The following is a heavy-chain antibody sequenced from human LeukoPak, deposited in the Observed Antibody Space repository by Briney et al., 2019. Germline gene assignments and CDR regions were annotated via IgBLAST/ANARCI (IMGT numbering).Heavy chain of an antibody. Sequence: GGSLRLSCAASGFTFSSSEMNWVRQAPGKGLEWVGRIKSKTDGGTTDYAAPVKGRFTISRDDSKNTLYLQMNSLKTEDTAVYYCTTDPAIAVAGHVAYWGQGTLVTVSS. CDR1: GFTFSSSE. D-gene: IGHD6-19*01. J-gene: IGHJ4*02. V-gene: IGHV3-15*01. CDR3: TTDPAIAVAGHVAY. CDR2: IKSKTDGGTT.